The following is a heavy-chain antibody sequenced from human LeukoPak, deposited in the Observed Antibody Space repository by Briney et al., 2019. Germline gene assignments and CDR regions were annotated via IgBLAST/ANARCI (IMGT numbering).Heavy chain of an antibody. CDR3: ARLSSRGYEISWWFDP. Sequence: GESLKISCKGSGYSFISYWIGWVRQMPGKGLEWMGIIYPGDSDTRYSPSFQGQVTISADKSINTAYLQWSSLKASDTAIYYCARLSSRGYEISWWFDPWGQGTLVTVSS. CDR2: IYPGDSDT. V-gene: IGHV5-51*01. CDR1: GYSFISYW. D-gene: IGHD5-12*01. J-gene: IGHJ5*02.